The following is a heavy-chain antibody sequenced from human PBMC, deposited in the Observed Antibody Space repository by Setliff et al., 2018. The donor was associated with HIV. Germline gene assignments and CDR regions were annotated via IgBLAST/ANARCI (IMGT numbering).Heavy chain of an antibody. D-gene: IGHD2-21*01. Sequence: SETLSLTCAVFGGSFSDFYWSWIRQPPGKGLEWIGEVSHSGSTVYNPSLKSRVTMSVDASKNLVSLNLNSVTAADTAIYYCARGVARQVVIDRWFDPWGQGTPVTVSS. CDR1: GGSFSDFY. J-gene: IGHJ5*02. V-gene: IGHV4-34*01. CDR3: ARGVARQVVIDRWFDP. CDR2: VSHSGST.